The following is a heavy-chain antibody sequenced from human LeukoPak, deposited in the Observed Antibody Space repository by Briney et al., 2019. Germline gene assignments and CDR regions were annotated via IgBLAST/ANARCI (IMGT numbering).Heavy chain of an antibody. Sequence: PGGSLRLSCAASGFTFSSYEMNWVRQAPGKGLEWVSYISSSGSTIYYADSVKGRFTISRDNAKNSLYPQMNSLRAEDTAVYYCARGRGSSFNFDYWGQGTLVTVSS. V-gene: IGHV3-48*03. J-gene: IGHJ4*02. D-gene: IGHD6-13*01. CDR1: GFTFSSYE. CDR3: ARGRGSSFNFDY. CDR2: ISSSGSTI.